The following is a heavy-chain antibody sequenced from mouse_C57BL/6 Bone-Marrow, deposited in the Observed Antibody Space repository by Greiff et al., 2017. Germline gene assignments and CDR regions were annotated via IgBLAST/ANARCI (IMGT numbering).Heavy chain of an antibody. CDR2: INPRSGNT. CDR3: AVYYDYENSAMDY. V-gene: IGHV1-81*01. D-gene: IGHD2-4*01. CDR1: GYTFTSYG. Sequence: QVQLKESGAELARPGASVKLSSKASGYTFTSYGLSWVTPRNGKGLEWIGEINPRSGNTYYNEQLKGQATRTADKSSSPAYMELRRLTSEDSAVYFCAVYYDYENSAMDYWGQGTAVTVSS. J-gene: IGHJ4*01.